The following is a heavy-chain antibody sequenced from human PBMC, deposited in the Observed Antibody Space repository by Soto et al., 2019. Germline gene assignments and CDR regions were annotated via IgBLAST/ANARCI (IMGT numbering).Heavy chain of an antibody. D-gene: IGHD3-16*02. CDR2: ILSKNDGGTT. Sequence: GGSLRLSCAASGVGFSTSWMSWVRQATGKGLEWVGRILSKNDGGTTDYPAPVKGRFIISRDDSKNELYLQMNGLKTEDTAVYYCSTYDYVWGTYRVRWAYWGQGTLVTVSS. CDR1: GVGFSTSW. V-gene: IGHV3-15*01. J-gene: IGHJ4*02. CDR3: STYDYVWGTYRVRWAY.